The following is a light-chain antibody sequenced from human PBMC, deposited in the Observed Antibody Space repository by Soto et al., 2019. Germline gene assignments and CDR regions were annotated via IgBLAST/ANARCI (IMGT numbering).Light chain of an antibody. V-gene: IGLV1-40*01. Sequence: QSVLTQPPALSGAPGQRVIISCTGSSSNIGAGYDVHWYQQLPGTAPRLLIYDNNNRPSGVPARFSVSKSDTSASLAITGLQPEDEADYSCQSYDSSLSGSYVFGTGTKVTVL. J-gene: IGLJ1*01. CDR1: SSNIGAGYD. CDR2: DNN. CDR3: QSYDSSLSGSYV.